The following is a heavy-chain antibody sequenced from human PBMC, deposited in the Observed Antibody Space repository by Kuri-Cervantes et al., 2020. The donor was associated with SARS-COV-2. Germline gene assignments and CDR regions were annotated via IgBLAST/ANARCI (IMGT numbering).Heavy chain of an antibody. Sequence: SETLSLTCTVSGGSISSSSYYWGWIRQPPGKGLEWIGGINHRGDTYYNPSLEGRVTISRDTSENKFSLRLSSVTAADTAVYYCARGINGYFFFYYLDVWGKGTTATVSS. CDR2: INHRGDT. CDR1: GGSISSSSYY. V-gene: IGHV4-39*07. J-gene: IGHJ6*03. CDR3: ARGINGYFFFYYLDV. D-gene: IGHD3-22*01.